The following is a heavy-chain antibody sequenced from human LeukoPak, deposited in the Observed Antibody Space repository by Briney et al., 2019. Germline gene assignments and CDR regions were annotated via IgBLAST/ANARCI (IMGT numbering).Heavy chain of an antibody. CDR2: INSDGKST. D-gene: IGHD6-19*01. V-gene: IGHV3-74*01. CDR1: GFTFSSYW. J-gene: IGHJ5*02. CDR3: VRDVSFEAGCRFDP. Sequence: PGGSLRLSCAASGFTFSSYWMHWVRQAPGKGLVWVSRINSDGKSTSYADSVKGRFTISRDNAKNTLYLQMNSLRAEDTAVYYCVRDVSFEAGCRFDPWGQGTLVAVSS.